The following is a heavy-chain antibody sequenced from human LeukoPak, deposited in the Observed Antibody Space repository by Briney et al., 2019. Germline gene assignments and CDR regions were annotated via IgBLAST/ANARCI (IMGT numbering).Heavy chain of an antibody. D-gene: IGHD1-26*01. CDR3: AREETYSGSYNVWFDP. Sequence: SETLSLTCTVSGGSISSYYWSWIRQPPGKGLEWIGYIYYSGSTNYNPSLKSRVTMSVDTSKNQFSLKLSSVTAADTAVYYCAREETYSGSYNVWFDPWGQGTLVTVSS. CDR1: GGSISSYY. CDR2: IYYSGST. J-gene: IGHJ5*02. V-gene: IGHV4-59*01.